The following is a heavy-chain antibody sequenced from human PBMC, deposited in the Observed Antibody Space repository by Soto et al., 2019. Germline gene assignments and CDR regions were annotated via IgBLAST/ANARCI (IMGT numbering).Heavy chain of an antibody. Sequence: QVQLQESGPGLVKHSETLSLTCTVSGGSISSYYWSWIRQTPGKGLEWIGYIYYSGSTNYNPSLKSRVTISVSVDTSKNQFSLKLSSVTAADTAVYYCARDDGYSWYGFDYWGQGTLVTVSS. CDR3: ARDDGYSWYGFDY. V-gene: IGHV4-59*01. CDR1: GGSISSYY. D-gene: IGHD6-13*01. J-gene: IGHJ4*02. CDR2: IYYSGST.